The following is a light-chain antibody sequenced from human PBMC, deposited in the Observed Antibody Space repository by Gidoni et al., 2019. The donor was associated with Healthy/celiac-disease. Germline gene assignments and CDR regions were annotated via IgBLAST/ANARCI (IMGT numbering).Light chain of an antibody. Sequence: EIVMTQSPATLSVSPGESATLSCRASQSVSSNLAWYQQKPGQAPRLLIYGASTRATGIPARFSGSGSGTEFTLTISSLQSEDFAVYYCQQYNNWSPTFGQGTKVEIK. J-gene: IGKJ1*01. V-gene: IGKV3-15*01. CDR2: GAS. CDR3: QQYNNWSPT. CDR1: QSVSSN.